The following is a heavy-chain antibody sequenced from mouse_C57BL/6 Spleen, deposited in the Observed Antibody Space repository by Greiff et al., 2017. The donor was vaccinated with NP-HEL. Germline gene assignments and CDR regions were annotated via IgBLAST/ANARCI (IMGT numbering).Heavy chain of an antibody. D-gene: IGHD2-5*01. V-gene: IGHV1-7*01. CDR1: GYTFPSYW. CDR3: ARGVRPYYSNYGWAMDY. J-gene: IGHJ4*01. CDR2: INPRSGYT. Sequence: QVQLQQSGAELAKPGASVKLSCKASGYTFPSYWMHWVNQRPGQGLEWIGYINPRSGYTKYNQKFKDKATLTADKSSSSAYMLLSSLTDEDSAVYYCARGVRPYYSNYGWAMDYWGQGTAVTVSS.